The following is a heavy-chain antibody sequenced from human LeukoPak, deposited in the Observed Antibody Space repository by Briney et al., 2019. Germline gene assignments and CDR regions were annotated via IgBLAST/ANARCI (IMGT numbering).Heavy chain of an antibody. CDR3: AKAQLRVTTGIDN. Sequence: PGGSLRLSCAASGFTFSSYAISWVRQAPRKGLEWVSGISSSAGNTNYADSVKGRFTISRDNSKNTLYLQMNSLRVEDTAVYYCAKAQLRVTTGIDNWGQGILVTVSA. V-gene: IGHV3-23*01. CDR2: ISSSAGNT. CDR1: GFTFSSYA. D-gene: IGHD4-17*01. J-gene: IGHJ4*02.